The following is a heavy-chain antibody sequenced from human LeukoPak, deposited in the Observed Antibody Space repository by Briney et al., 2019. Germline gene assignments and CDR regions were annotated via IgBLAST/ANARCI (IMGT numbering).Heavy chain of an antibody. Sequence: GGSLRLSCAASGFTFSTYAMSWVRQAPGKGLEWVSAIRGSGGSTNYGDSVKGRFTISRDNSKNTLYLQMNSLRAEDTAVYYCASETTRGYSYGSPTDGFDLWGQGTMVTVSS. CDR3: ASETTRGYSYGSPTDGFDL. J-gene: IGHJ3*01. V-gene: IGHV3-23*01. CDR1: GFTFSTYA. D-gene: IGHD5-18*01. CDR2: IRGSGGST.